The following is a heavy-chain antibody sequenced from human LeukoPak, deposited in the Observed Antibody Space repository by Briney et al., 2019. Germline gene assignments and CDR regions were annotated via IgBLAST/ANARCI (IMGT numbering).Heavy chain of an antibody. CDR1: GFTFSSYA. J-gene: IGHJ4*02. D-gene: IGHD3-22*01. CDR3: AREAYDQGFDY. CDR2: ISYDGSNK. V-gene: IGHV3-30-3*01. Sequence: GGSLRLSCAASGFTFSSYAMSWVRQAPGKGLEWVAVISYDGSNKYYADSVKGRFTISRDNSKNTLYLQMNSLRAEDTAVYYCAREAYDQGFDYWGQGTLVTVSS.